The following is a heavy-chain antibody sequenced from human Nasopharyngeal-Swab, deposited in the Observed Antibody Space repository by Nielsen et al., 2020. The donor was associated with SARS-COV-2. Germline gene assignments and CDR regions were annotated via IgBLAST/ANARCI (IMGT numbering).Heavy chain of an antibody. V-gene: IGHV3-33*01. J-gene: IGHJ4*02. Sequence: WMRQSPGKGLEWVAVIWYDGSNKYYADSVKGRFTISRDNSKNTLYLQMNSLRAEDTAVYYWARGKDPGYFDYWGQGTLVTVSS. CDR2: IWYDGSNK. CDR3: ARGKDPGYFDY.